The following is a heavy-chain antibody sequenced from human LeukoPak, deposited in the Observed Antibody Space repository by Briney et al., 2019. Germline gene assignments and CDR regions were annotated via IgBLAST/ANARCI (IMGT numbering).Heavy chain of an antibody. V-gene: IGHV1-18*01. CDR2: ISAYNGNT. CDR3: ARDLVIRYEFGRYTANPFVFDY. CDR1: GYTFTSYG. D-gene: IGHD3/OR15-3a*01. Sequence: GASVKVSCKASGYTFTSYGISWVRQAPGQGLEWMGWISAYNGNTNYAQKLQGRVTMTTDTSTSTAYMELRSLRSDDTAVYYCARDLVIRYEFGRYTANPFVFDYWGQGTLVTVSS. J-gene: IGHJ4*02.